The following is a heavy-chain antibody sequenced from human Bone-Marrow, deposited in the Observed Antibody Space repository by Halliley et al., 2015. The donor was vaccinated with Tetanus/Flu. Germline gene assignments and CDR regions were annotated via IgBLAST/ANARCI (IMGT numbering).Heavy chain of an antibody. V-gene: IGHV3-23*01. Sequence: ISGSGYSTLDADSVKGRFTISRDNSKKALYLQMSSLRAEDTAVYYCAKVPHYESWKPDYYGMHVWGQGTTVTVSS. CDR2: ISGSGYST. D-gene: IGHD3-3*01. CDR3: AKVPHYESWKPDYYGMHV. J-gene: IGHJ6*02.